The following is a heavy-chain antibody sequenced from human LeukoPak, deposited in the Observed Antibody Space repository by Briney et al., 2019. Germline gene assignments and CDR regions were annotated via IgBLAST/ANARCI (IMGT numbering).Heavy chain of an antibody. J-gene: IGHJ5*02. CDR1: GGTFSSYA. V-gene: IGHV1-69*13. Sequence: SVKVSCKASGGTFSSYAISWVRRASGQGFEWMGGIIPIFGTANYAQKFQGRVTITADESTSTAYMELSSLRSEDTAVYYCARVGAIADYNWFDPWGQGTLVTVSS. D-gene: IGHD6-13*01. CDR3: ARVGAIADYNWFDP. CDR2: IIPIFGTA.